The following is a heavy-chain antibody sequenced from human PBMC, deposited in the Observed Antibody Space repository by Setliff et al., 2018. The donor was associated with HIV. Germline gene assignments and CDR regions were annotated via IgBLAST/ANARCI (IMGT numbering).Heavy chain of an antibody. CDR1: GGSVIKDKFY. CDR2: LYDTGRT. Sequence: SETLSLTCSVSGGSVIKDKFYWGWIRQAPAKGLEWIGTLYDTGRTYYNPPLKSRVSIFVDTTKSEFSLNLRSVTAADTAVYFCVNSGYDGDYYYYYMDVWGKGTTVTVSS. V-gene: IGHV4-39*01. D-gene: IGHD5-12*01. J-gene: IGHJ6*03. CDR3: VNSGYDGDYYYYYMDV.